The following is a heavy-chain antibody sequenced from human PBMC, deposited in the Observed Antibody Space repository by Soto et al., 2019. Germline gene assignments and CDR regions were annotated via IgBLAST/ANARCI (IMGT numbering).Heavy chain of an antibody. CDR3: ARHGGTPDLYFDY. J-gene: IGHJ4*02. D-gene: IGHD3-16*01. CDR2: INWIGGST. CDR1: GFTFSCYA. Sequence: GGSLRLSCAASGFTFSCYAMTWVRQAPGKGLEWVSAINWIGGSTNYADSMKGRFTISRDNAKNSLYLQMSSLRAEDTALYYCARHGGTPDLYFDYWGQGTPVTVSS. V-gene: IGHV3-20*04.